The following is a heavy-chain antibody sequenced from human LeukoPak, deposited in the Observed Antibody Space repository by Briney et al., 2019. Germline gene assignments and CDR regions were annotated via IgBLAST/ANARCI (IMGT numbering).Heavy chain of an antibody. J-gene: IGHJ4*02. Sequence: PSETLSLTCAVYGGSFSGYYWSWIRQPPGKGLEWIGEINHSGSTNYNPSLKSRVTISVDTSENQFSLKLSSVTAADTAVYYCARALGALDYWGQGTLVTVSS. CDR2: INHSGST. CDR1: GGSFSGYY. D-gene: IGHD3-16*01. V-gene: IGHV4-34*01. CDR3: ARALGALDY.